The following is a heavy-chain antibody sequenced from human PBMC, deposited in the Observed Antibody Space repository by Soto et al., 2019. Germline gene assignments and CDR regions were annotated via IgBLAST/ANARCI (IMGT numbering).Heavy chain of an antibody. CDR3: ARWSYLDY. D-gene: IGHD3-3*01. Sequence: PWGSLRLSCAASGFSFSSYALSWVRQAPGKGLEWVSTISGSDGKTFYADSVKGRFSISRDTSQSTLYLQMNSLSADDTAMYYCARWSYLDYWGQGTRVTVSS. CDR2: ISGSDGKT. J-gene: IGHJ4*02. V-gene: IGHV3-23*01. CDR1: GFSFSSYA.